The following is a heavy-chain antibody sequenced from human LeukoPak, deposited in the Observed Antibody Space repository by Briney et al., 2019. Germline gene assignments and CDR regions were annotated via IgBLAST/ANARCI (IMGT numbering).Heavy chain of an antibody. D-gene: IGHD1-14*01. J-gene: IGHJ4*02. CDR3: AREWANQRQRRDY. Sequence: GSLRLSCAASGFSVSSSFMTWVRQAPVKGLELVAVLYAGGTTNYADSVKGRFTISRDNSKNTVYLQMDSLRDDDTAVYYCAREWANQRQRRDYWGQGTPVTVSS. CDR1: GFSVSSSF. V-gene: IGHV3-53*01. CDR2: LYAGGTT.